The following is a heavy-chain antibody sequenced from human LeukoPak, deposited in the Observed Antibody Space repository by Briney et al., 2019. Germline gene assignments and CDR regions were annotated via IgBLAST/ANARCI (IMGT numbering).Heavy chain of an antibody. V-gene: IGHV4-31*03. D-gene: IGHD4-11*01. CDR2: IYYSGST. Sequence: KSSETLSLTCTVSGGSISSGGYYWNWIRQHPGKDLEWIGYIYYSGSTYYNPSLKSRVTISVDTSKNQFSLKLSSVTAADTAVYYCARGALEPLTIDYWGQGTLVTVSS. J-gene: IGHJ4*02. CDR1: GGSISSGGYY. CDR3: ARGALEPLTIDY.